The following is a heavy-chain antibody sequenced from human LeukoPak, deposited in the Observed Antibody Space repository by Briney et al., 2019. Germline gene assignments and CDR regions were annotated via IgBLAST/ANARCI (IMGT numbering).Heavy chain of an antibody. Sequence: ASLKVSCRASGYTFTGYYMHWVRQAPGQGLEWMGWINPHSGGTNYAQKFQGRVTMTRDTSISTAYMELSRLRSDDTVVYYCATYGASEVTGYPYFDYWGQGTLVTVSS. CDR3: ATYGASEVTGYPYFDY. CDR2: INPHSGGT. D-gene: IGHD3-9*01. J-gene: IGHJ4*02. V-gene: IGHV1-2*02. CDR1: GYTFTGYY.